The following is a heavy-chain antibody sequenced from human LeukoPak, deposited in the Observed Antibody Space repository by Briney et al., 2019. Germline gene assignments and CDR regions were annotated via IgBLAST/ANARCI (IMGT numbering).Heavy chain of an antibody. CDR2: ISYDGSNK. Sequence: GGSLRLSCAASGFTFSSYGMHWVRQAPGKGLEWVAVISYDGSNKYYADSVKGRFTISRDNSKNTLYLQMNSLRAEDTAVYYCARSHQIRPPGYWGQGTLVTVSS. CDR3: ARSHQIRPPGY. CDR1: GFTFSSYG. V-gene: IGHV3-30*03. D-gene: IGHD3-16*01. J-gene: IGHJ4*02.